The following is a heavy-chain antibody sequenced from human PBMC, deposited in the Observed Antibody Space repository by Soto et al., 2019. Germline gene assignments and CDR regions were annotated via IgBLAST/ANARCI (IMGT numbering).Heavy chain of an antibody. Sequence: GGSLRLSCAASGFTFSSYAMHWVRQAPGKGLEWVAVISYDGSNKYYADSVKGRFTIPRDNSKNTLYLQMNSLRAEDTAVYYCARAADLIVADFDYWGQGTLVTVSS. V-gene: IGHV3-30-3*01. D-gene: IGHD3-22*01. CDR2: ISYDGSNK. J-gene: IGHJ4*02. CDR1: GFTFSSYA. CDR3: ARAADLIVADFDY.